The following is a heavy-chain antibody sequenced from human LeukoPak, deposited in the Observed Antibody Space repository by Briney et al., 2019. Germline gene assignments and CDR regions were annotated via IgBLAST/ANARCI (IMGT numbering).Heavy chain of an antibody. Sequence: ASVKVSCKDSGNTFTSYDINWVRQATGQGIEWMGWMNPNSGNTGYAQKFQGRVTMTRNTSISTAYMELSSLRSEDTAVYYCARGRAARTYYYYYMDVWGKGTTVSVSS. D-gene: IGHD6-6*01. CDR2: MNPNSGNT. V-gene: IGHV1-8*01. CDR3: ARGRAARTYYYYYMDV. CDR1: GNTFTSYD. J-gene: IGHJ6*03.